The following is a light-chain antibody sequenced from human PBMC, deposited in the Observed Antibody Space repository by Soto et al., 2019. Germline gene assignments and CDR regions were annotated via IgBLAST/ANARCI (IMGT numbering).Light chain of an antibody. CDR1: QSVKNNY. J-gene: IGKJ1*01. V-gene: IGKV3-20*01. CDR3: QQYGSKPWT. Sequence: EIVLTQSPGTLSLFLGGRATLSCRASQSVKNNYLAWYQQKPGQAPRLLLFGASNRATDISDRFSGSGSGTDFTLTISRLEPEDFAVYYCQQYGSKPWTFGQGTEVEDK. CDR2: GAS.